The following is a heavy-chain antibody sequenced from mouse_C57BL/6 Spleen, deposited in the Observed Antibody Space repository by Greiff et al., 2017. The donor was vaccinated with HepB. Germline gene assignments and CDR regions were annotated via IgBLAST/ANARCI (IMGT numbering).Heavy chain of an antibody. CDR3: ARGWYDYDSYAMDY. CDR2: IHPNSGST. J-gene: IGHJ4*01. Sequence: VKLQQPGAELVKPGASVKLSCKASGYTFTSYWMHWVKQRPGQGLEWIGMIHPNSGSTNYTEKFKSKATLTVDKSSSTAYMQLSSLTSEDSAVYYCARGWYDYDSYAMDYWGQGTSVTVSS. V-gene: IGHV1-64*01. D-gene: IGHD2-4*01. CDR1: GYTFTSYW.